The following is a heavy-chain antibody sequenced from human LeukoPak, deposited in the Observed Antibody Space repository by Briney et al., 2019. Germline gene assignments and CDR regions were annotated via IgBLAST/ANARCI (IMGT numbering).Heavy chain of an antibody. CDR1: GFPFSSYW. D-gene: IGHD6-19*01. J-gene: IGHJ4*02. CDR2: IKQDGSKK. CDR3: AKWRLVPRDPFDY. V-gene: IGHV3-7*03. Sequence: GGSLRLSCVASGFPFSSYWMTWVRQAPGKGLEWVANIKQDGSKKSYVDSVKGRFTISRDNTKNSLYLQMNSLRVEDTAVYYCAKWRLVPRDPFDYWGQGTLVTVSS.